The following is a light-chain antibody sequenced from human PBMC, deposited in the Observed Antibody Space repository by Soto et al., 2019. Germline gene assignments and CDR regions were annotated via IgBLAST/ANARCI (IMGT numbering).Light chain of an antibody. CDR3: SSYAGTNSVVL. J-gene: IGLJ2*01. Sequence: QSVLTQPPSASGSPGQSVTISCTGTSRDVGGYNAVSWYQQIPGKAPKLLIYEVTERPSGVPDRFSGSKSGNTASLTVSGLQTEDEATYHCSSYAGTNSVVLFGGGTKLTVL. CDR2: EVT. V-gene: IGLV2-8*01. CDR1: SRDVGGYNA.